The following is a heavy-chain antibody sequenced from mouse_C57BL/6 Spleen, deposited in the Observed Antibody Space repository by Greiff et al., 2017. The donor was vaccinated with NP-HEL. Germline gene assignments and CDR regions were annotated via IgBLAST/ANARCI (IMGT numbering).Heavy chain of an antibody. Sequence: EVKLEESGGGLVKPGGSLKLSCAASGFTFSDYGMHWVRQAPEKGLEWVAYISSGSSTIYYADTLKGRVTISRDNAKNTLYLQMTSLMSEDTAMYYCARWDGYYLYYFDYWGQGTTLTVSS. V-gene: IGHV5-17*03. J-gene: IGHJ2*01. CDR3: ARWDGYYLYYFDY. D-gene: IGHD2-3*01. CDR2: ISSGSSTI. CDR1: GFTFSDYG.